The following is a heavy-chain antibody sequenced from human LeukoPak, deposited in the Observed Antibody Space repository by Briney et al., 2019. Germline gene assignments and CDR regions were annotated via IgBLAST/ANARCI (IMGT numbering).Heavy chain of an antibody. CDR3: AREVVVVPAAIHWFDP. CDR1: GVSISSHY. Sequence: SETLSLTCTVSGVSISSHYWSWLRQPPGKGPEWIGYIYYSGSTNHNPSLKSRVTISVDTSKNQFSLKLSSVTAADTAVYYCAREVVVVPAAIHWFDPWGQGTLVTVSS. CDR2: IYYSGST. J-gene: IGHJ5*02. D-gene: IGHD2-2*01. V-gene: IGHV4-59*11.